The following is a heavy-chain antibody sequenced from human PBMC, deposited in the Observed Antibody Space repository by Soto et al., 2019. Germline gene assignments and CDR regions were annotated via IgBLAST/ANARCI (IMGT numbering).Heavy chain of an antibody. CDR3: TRGGAIVVVNAPFDL. V-gene: IGHV1-46*03. J-gene: IGHJ5*02. CDR1: GYIFTNYY. D-gene: IGHD2-21*01. Sequence: ASVKVSCKASGYIFTNYYMHWVRQAPGQGLEWMGTINAGGGYTTYAQRFQGRVTMTRDTSTSTVSMELSSLRYEDTALYYSTRGGAIVVVNAPFDLWG. CDR2: INAGGGYT.